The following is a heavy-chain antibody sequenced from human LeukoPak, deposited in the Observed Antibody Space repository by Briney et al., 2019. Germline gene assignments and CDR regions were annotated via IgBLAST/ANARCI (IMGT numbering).Heavy chain of an antibody. CDR2: IYYSGHT. V-gene: IGHV4-39*07. CDR3: ARDSGYSGSYTPDAFDI. CDR1: GDSISSSSYY. D-gene: IGHD1-26*01. Sequence: SETLSLTCTVSGDSISSSSYYWGWIRQPPGKGLECIGSIYYSGHTHYNPSLKSRVTISVDTSKNQFSLKLSSVTAADTAVYYCARDSGYSGSYTPDAFDIWGQGTMVTVSS. J-gene: IGHJ3*02.